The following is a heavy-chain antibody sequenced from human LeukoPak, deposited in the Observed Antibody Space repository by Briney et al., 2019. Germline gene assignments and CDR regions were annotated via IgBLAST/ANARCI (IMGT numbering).Heavy chain of an antibody. J-gene: IGHJ4*02. CDR3: ARFRGSSGSYWYFFDF. D-gene: IGHD3-10*01. V-gene: IGHV4-4*02. CDR2: IYHSGST. CDR1: GGSISSSNW. Sequence: SETLSLTCAVSGGSISSSNWWSWVRQPPGKGLEWIGEIYHSGSTNYNPSLKSRVTISVDTSKNQFSLNLNSVTAADTAVYYCARFRGSSGSYWYFFDFWGQGTLVTVSS.